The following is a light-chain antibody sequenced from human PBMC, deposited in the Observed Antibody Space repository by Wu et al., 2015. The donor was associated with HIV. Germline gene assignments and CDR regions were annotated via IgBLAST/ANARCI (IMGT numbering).Light chain of an antibody. J-gene: IGKJ4*01. CDR2: AAS. Sequence: IQMTQSPSSLSASVGDRVTITCRASQGISSYLAWYQQKPGKAPKLLIYAASTLQSGVPSRFSGSGSGTDFTLTISCLQSEDFATYYCQQYYSYPLTFGGGTKVE. CDR1: QGISSY. CDR3: QQYYSYPLT. V-gene: IGKV1-8*01.